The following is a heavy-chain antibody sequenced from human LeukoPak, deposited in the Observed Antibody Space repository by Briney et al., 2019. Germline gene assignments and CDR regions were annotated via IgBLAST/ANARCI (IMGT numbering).Heavy chain of an antibody. CDR1: GFTFSSYG. D-gene: IGHD3-10*01. CDR3: ARPLLWFGELGY. V-gene: IGHV3-33*01. CDR2: IWYDGSNK. J-gene: IGHJ4*02. Sequence: GRSLRLSCAASGFTFSSYGMHWVRQAPGKGLEWVAVIWYDGSNKYYADSVKGRFTISRDNSKNTLYLQMNSLRAEDTAVYYCARPLLWFGELGYWGQGTLVTVSS.